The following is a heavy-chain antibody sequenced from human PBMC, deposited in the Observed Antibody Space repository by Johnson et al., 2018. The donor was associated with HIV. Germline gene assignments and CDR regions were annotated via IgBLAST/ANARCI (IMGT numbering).Heavy chain of an antibody. Sequence: VQLVESGGGLVQPGGSLRLSCAASGFTFSGYDMHWVRQATGKGLEWVSGINWNGGSTGYADSVKGRFTISRDNAKNSLYLQMNSLRAEDTALYYCARVNSGSYHDAFDIWGQGTMVTVSS. V-gene: IGHV3-20*04. J-gene: IGHJ3*02. CDR2: INWNGGST. D-gene: IGHD1-26*01. CDR3: ARVNSGSYHDAFDI. CDR1: GFTFSGYD.